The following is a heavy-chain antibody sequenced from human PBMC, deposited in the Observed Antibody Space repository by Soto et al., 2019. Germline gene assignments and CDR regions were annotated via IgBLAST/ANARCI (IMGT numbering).Heavy chain of an antibody. D-gene: IGHD3-22*01. CDR1: GGSFSGYY. V-gene: IGHV4-34*01. CDR2: INHSGST. Sequence: PSETLSLTCAVYGGSFSGYYWSWIRQPPGKGLEWIGEINHSGSTNYNPSLKSRVTISVDTSKNQFSLKLSSVTAADTAVYYCARENDSSGYYYYYYGMDVWGQGTTVTVSS. CDR3: ARENDSSGYYYYYYGMDV. J-gene: IGHJ6*02.